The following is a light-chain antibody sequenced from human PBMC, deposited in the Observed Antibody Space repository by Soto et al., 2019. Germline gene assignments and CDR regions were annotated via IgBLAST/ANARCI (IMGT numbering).Light chain of an antibody. V-gene: IGKV1-39*01. J-gene: IGKJ5*01. CDR2: GAS. CDR3: QKTYTTPEIN. Sequence: WYQLKPWKAPNLLLYGASYLKSGVPTRFSGSGSGTDFTLTIRSLKPEDFAIYYCQKTYTTPEINFGKGKRLEIK.